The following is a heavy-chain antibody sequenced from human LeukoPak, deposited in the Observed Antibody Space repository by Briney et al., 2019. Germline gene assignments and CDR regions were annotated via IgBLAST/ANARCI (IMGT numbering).Heavy chain of an antibody. CDR1: GYTLTELS. CDR2: FDPEDGET. CDR3: ATDPGETVPAAKGPRGDYCYGMDV. V-gene: IGHV1-24*01. J-gene: IGHJ6*02. D-gene: IGHD2-2*01. Sequence: ASVKVSCKVSGYTLTELSMHWVRQAPGKGLEWMGGFDPEDGETIYAQKIQGRVTMTEDTSTDTAYMELNSLRSDDTAVYYCATDPGETVPAAKGPRGDYCYGMDVWGQGTTVTASS.